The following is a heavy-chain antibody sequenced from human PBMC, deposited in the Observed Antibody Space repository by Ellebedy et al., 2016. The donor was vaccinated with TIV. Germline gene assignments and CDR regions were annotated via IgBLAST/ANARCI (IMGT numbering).Heavy chain of an antibody. J-gene: IGHJ4*02. CDR3: AKGRKLIRSSSLDY. CDR1: GFTFSSYA. CDR2: ISGGGEPT. V-gene: IGHV3-23*01. Sequence: PGGSLRLSCAASGFTFSSYAMNWIRQAPGKGVEWVSVISGGGEPTSYADSVKGRFTISRDNSKNMLFLQMNSLRAEDTALYYCAKGRKLIRSSSLDYWGQGTLVTVSS. D-gene: IGHD3-22*01.